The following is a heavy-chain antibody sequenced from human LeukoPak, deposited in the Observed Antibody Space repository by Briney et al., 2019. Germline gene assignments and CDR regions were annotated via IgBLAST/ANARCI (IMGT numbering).Heavy chain of an antibody. D-gene: IGHD1-26*01. CDR3: ARDVGGSLDY. J-gene: IGHJ4*02. CDR2: ISSSGGTT. Sequence: PGGSLRLSCAASGFTFSTYAVNWVRQAPGKGLEWVSAISSSGGTTYYADSVKGRFTISRDNAQNSVYLQMSRLRGEDTAVYYCARDVGGSLDYWGQGTLVTVSS. V-gene: IGHV3-21*01. CDR1: GFTFSTYA.